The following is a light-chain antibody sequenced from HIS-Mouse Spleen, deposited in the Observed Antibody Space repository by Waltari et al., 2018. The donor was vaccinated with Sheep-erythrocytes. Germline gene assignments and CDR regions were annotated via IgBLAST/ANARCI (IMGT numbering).Light chain of an antibody. CDR2: DAS. Sequence: DIQLTQSPSSLSASVGNRSTFTCRASQDISNYLNWYQQKPGKAPKLLIYDASNLETGVPSRFSGSGSGTDFTFTISSLQPEDIATYYCQQYDNLPLTFGGGTKVEIK. CDR1: QDISNY. CDR3: QQYDNLPLT. V-gene: IGKV1-33*01. J-gene: IGKJ4*01.